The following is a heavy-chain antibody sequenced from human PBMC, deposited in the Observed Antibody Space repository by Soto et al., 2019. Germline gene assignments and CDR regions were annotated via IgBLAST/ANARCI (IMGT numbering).Heavy chain of an antibody. D-gene: IGHD3-10*01. CDR2: ISASESST. Sequence: EVQLLESGGGLVQPGGSLRLSCAASGFIFSHYAMTWVRQAPGKGLEWVSTISASESSTYYADSVQGRFTVSRDNSRNTLYLQMNSLRAEDTAVYYCAKKYSYGSGTYLFHFDYWGQGTLVTVSS. J-gene: IGHJ4*02. V-gene: IGHV3-23*01. CDR3: AKKYSYGSGTYLFHFDY. CDR1: GFIFSHYA.